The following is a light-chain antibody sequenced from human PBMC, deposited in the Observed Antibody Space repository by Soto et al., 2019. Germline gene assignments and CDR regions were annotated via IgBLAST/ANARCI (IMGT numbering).Light chain of an antibody. J-gene: IGLJ3*02. CDR1: SSNIGAGYN. CDR3: QSYDSSLSGWV. Sequence: QSVLPQPPSVSGAPGQRVIISCTGGSSNIGAGYNVHWYQQLPGTAPKLLIYGNSNRPSGVPDRFSGSKSGTSASLAITGLQAEDEADYYCQSYDSSLSGWVFGGGTKLTVL. CDR2: GNS. V-gene: IGLV1-40*01.